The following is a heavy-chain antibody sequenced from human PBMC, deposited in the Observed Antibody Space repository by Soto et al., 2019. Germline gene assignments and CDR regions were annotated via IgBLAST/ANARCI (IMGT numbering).Heavy chain of an antibody. CDR2: IYHSGST. Sequence: SETLSLTCAVSSGSISSSNWWSWVRQPPGKGLEWIGEIYHSGSTNYNPSLKSRVTISVDKSKNQFSLKLSSVTAADTAVYYCARSIVEEDGVVETEGWFDPWGQGTLVTVSS. J-gene: IGHJ5*02. V-gene: IGHV4-4*02. D-gene: IGHD3-3*01. CDR1: SGSISSSNW. CDR3: ARSIVEEDGVVETEGWFDP.